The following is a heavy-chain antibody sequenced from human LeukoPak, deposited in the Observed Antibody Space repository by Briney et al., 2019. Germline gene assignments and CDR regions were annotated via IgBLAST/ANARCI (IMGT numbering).Heavy chain of an antibody. J-gene: IGHJ4*02. Sequence: GASVKVSCKASGGTFISYAISWVRQAPGQGLEWMGGIIPIFGTANYAQKFQGRVTITADKSTSTAYMELSSLRSEDTAVYYCARRIAARPAHFDYWGQGTLVTVSS. V-gene: IGHV1-69*06. D-gene: IGHD6-6*01. CDR1: GGTFISYA. CDR3: ARRIAARPAHFDY. CDR2: IIPIFGTA.